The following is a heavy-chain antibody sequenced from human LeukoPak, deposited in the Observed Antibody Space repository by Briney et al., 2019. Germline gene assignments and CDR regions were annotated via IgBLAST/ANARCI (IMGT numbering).Heavy chain of an antibody. Sequence: ASVKVSCKASGYTFTSYDIDWVRQATGQGLEWMGWMNPNSGTTGYAQKFQGRVTMTRNTSISTAYMELSSLRSEDTAVYYCARAGSRRGIDYWGQGTLVTVSS. CDR1: GYTFTSYD. D-gene: IGHD1-26*01. J-gene: IGHJ4*02. CDR3: ARAGSRRGIDY. CDR2: MNPNSGTT. V-gene: IGHV1-8*01.